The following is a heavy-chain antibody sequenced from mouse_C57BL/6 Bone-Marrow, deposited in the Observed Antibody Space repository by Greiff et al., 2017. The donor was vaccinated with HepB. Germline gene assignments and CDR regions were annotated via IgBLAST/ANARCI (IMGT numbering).Heavy chain of an antibody. V-gene: IGHV6-3*01. Sequence: AGGSMKLSCVASGFTFSNYWMNWVRQSPEKGLEWVAQIRLKSDNYATHYAESVKGRFTISRDDSKSSVYLQMNNLRAEDTGIYYCTGPIYYGTTWFAYWGQGTLVTVSA. CDR1: GFTFSNYW. D-gene: IGHD2-1*01. J-gene: IGHJ3*01. CDR2: IRLKSDNYAT. CDR3: TGPIYYGTTWFAY.